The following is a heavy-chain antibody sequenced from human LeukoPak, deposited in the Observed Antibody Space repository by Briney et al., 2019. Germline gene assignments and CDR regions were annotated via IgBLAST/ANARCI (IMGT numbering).Heavy chain of an antibody. CDR2: ISYDGANK. V-gene: IGHV3-33*05. CDR1: GFPFSSYG. D-gene: IGHD2-8*01. CDR3: ARDPGGVVYFDY. Sequence: PGGSLRLSCAASGFPFSSYGMHWVRQAPGKGLEWVSYISYDGANKYYADSVKGRFTISRDNSKNTLFLQMNTLRAEDTAVYYCARDPGGVVYFDYWGQGTLVTVSS. J-gene: IGHJ4*02.